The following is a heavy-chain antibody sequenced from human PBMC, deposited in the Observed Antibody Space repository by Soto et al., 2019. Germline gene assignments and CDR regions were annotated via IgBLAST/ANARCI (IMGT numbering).Heavy chain of an antibody. CDR3: TRDRGYPDSFDI. V-gene: IGHV3-74*01. J-gene: IGHJ3*02. Sequence: PGESLKISCAASGFTFGPFWMHWVRQAPGKGLVWVSHINSDGSTIVYADSVKGRFTISRDNAKNTLYLQMNSLRVEDTAVYFCTRDRGYPDSFDIWGQGTMVTVSS. CDR1: GFTFGPFW. D-gene: IGHD3-10*01. CDR2: INSDGSTI.